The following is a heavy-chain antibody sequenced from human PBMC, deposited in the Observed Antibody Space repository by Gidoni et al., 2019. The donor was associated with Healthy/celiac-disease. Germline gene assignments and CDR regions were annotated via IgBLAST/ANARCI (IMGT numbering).Heavy chain of an antibody. V-gene: IGHV1-69*01. CDR3: AREGSSGIHTIFDY. CDR1: GGPFSSYA. CDR2: IIPILGKA. Sequence: QVQLVQSGAEVKKTGSSVKVSCKASGGPFSSYAISWVLQATGQGLEWMGGIIPILGKANSAQKFQGRVTITADESTSTAYMELSSLRSEDTAVYYCAREGSSGIHTIFDYWGQGTLVTVSS. J-gene: IGHJ4*02. D-gene: IGHD3-22*01.